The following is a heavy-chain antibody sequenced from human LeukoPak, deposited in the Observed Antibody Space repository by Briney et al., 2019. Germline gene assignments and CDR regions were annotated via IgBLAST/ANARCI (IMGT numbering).Heavy chain of an antibody. D-gene: IGHD3-3*01. Sequence: SETLSLTCTVSGGSISSGDYYWSWIRQPPGKGLEWIVYIYYSGSTYYNPSLKSRVTISVDTSKNQFSLKLSSVTAADTAVYYCARRITIFGAYAFDIWGQGTMVTVSS. V-gene: IGHV4-30-4*08. CDR1: GGSISSGDYY. CDR3: ARRITIFGAYAFDI. J-gene: IGHJ3*02. CDR2: IYYSGST.